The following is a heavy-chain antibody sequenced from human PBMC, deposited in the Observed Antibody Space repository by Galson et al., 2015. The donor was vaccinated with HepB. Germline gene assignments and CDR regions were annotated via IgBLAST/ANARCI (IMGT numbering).Heavy chain of an antibody. CDR2: INPNSGGT. V-gene: IGHV1-2*02. CDR3: AGVPAAPKGNFDY. J-gene: IGHJ4*02. CDR1: GYTFTGYY. Sequence: SVKVSCKASGYTFTGYYMHWVRQAPGKGLEWMGRINPNSGGTNYAQKFQGRVTMTRDTSISTAYMDLSRLRSDDTAVYYCAGVPAAPKGNFDYWGQGTLVTVSS. D-gene: IGHD2-2*01.